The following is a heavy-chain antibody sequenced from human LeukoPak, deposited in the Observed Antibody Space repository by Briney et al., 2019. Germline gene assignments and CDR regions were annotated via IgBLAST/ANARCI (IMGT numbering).Heavy chain of an antibody. J-gene: IGHJ5*02. CDR3: AGEGGNWFDP. Sequence: SETLSLTCTVSGVSINDYYWSWIRQPPGEGLEWIGYFYSRGNTKYNPSLKSRVTISIDTAKNQFSLKLSSVTPADTAVYYCAGEGGNWFDPWGQGTLVTVSS. V-gene: IGHV4-59*01. D-gene: IGHD1-26*01. CDR1: GVSINDYY. CDR2: FYSRGNT.